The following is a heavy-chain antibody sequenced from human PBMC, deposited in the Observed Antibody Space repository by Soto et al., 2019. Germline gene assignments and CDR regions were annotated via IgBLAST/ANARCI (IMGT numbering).Heavy chain of an antibody. J-gene: IGHJ4*02. CDR1: GYTFTSYD. Sequence: QVQLVQSGAEVKKPGASVKVSCKASGYTFTSYDINWVRQATGQGLEWMGWMNPNSGNTGYAQKFQGRVTMTMNTSRSTAYMELSSLRSEDTAVYYCARGLDYYGSGSYYNVYYFDYWGQGTLVTVSS. CDR2: MNPNSGNT. V-gene: IGHV1-8*01. D-gene: IGHD3-10*01. CDR3: ARGLDYYGSGSYYNVYYFDY.